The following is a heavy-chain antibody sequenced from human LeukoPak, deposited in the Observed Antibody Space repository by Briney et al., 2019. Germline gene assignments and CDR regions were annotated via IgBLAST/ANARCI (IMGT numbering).Heavy chain of an antibody. J-gene: IGHJ4*02. CDR1: GFTFSSYW. CDR2: INSDGSST. Sequence: PGGSLRLSCVASGFTFSSYWMHWVRQAPGKRLVWVSRINSDGSSTSYADSVKGRFTISRDNARNTLYLQMNSLRAEDTAVYYCVSGFRYGHYWGQGTLVTVSS. D-gene: IGHD3-9*01. CDR3: VSGFRYGHY. V-gene: IGHV3-74*01.